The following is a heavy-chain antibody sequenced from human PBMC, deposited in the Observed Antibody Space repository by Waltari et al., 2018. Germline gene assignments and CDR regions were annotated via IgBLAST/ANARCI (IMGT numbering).Heavy chain of an antibody. V-gene: IGHV5-51*01. J-gene: IGHJ4*02. CDR3: ARHANYYDSSGYYPVY. D-gene: IGHD3-22*01. CDR1: GYSFTSYW. Sequence: EVQLVQSGAEVKKPGESLKISCKGSGYSFTSYWIGWVRQMPGKGLEWMGIIYPGDSDTRDSPSFQGQVTISADKSISTAYLQWSSLKASDTAMYYCARHANYYDSSGYYPVYWGQGTLVTVSS. CDR2: IYPGDSDT.